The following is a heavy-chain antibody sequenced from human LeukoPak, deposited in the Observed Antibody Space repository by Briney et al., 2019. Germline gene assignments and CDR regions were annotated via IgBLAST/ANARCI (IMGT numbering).Heavy chain of an antibody. CDR2: IYYSGRT. CDR1: GGSISSYY. J-gene: IGHJ5*02. D-gene: IGHD3-9*01. Sequence: SETLSLTCTVSGGSISSYYWSWIRQPPGKGMEWIGYIYYSGRTNYNPSLKSRVTISVDTSKNQFSLKLSSVTAADTAVYYCARVDMLTGYYKRYNWCGPWGQGTLVTVSS. V-gene: IGHV4-59*01. CDR3: ARVDMLTGYYKRYNWCGP.